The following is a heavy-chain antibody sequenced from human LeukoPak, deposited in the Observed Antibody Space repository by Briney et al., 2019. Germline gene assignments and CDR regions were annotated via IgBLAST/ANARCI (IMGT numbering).Heavy chain of an antibody. V-gene: IGHV4-31*03. CDR2: IYYSGST. CDR3: AREVNSGYGRYSDY. J-gene: IGHJ4*02. D-gene: IGHD5-12*01. CDR1: GGSISSGGYY. Sequence: SQTLSLTCTVSGGSISSGGYYWSWIRQHPGKGLEWIGYIYYSGSTYYNPSLKSRVTISVDTSKNQFSLKLSSVTAADTAVCYCAREVNSGYGRYSDYWGQGTLVTVSS.